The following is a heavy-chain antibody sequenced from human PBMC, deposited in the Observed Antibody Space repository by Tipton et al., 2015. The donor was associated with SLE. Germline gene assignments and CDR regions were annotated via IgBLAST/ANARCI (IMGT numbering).Heavy chain of an antibody. CDR2: ISSSSSYI. D-gene: IGHD6-19*01. J-gene: IGHJ2*01. V-gene: IGHV3-21*01. CDR3: ARDPVAGPRGYFDL. CDR1: GFTFSSYS. Sequence: GSLRLSCAASGFTFSSYSMNWVRQAPGKGLEWVSSISSSSSYIYYADSVKGRFTISRDNAKNSLYLQMNSLRAEDTAVYYCARDPVAGPRGYFDLWGRGTLVTVSS.